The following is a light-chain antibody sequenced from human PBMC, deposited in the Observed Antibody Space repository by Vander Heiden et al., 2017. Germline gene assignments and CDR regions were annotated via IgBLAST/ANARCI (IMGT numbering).Light chain of an antibody. CDR3: QAWDNNTVI. CDR1: ELGQKY. CDR2: QDT. J-gene: IGLJ2*01. V-gene: IGLV3-1*01. Sequence: SFPLAQPPSVSVPPGQTASITCHGYELGQKYVCWYQQKPGQSPVLVSYQDTKRPSGIPERISGSNSGNTATLTISGTEAMDEEDYFCQAWDNNTVIFGGGTKLSVL.